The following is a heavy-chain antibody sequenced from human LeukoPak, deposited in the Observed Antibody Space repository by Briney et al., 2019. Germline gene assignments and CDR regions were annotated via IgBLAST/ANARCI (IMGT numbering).Heavy chain of an antibody. CDR2: ISYDGSNK. J-gene: IGHJ4*02. CDR3: AREGTLGVYFDY. Sequence: GRSLRLSCAAPGFTFSSYAMHWVRQAPGKGLEWVAVISYDGSNKYYADSVKGRFTISRDNSKNTLYLQMNSLRAEDTAVYYCAREGTLGVYFDYWGQGTLVTVSS. V-gene: IGHV3-30-3*01. CDR1: GFTFSSYA.